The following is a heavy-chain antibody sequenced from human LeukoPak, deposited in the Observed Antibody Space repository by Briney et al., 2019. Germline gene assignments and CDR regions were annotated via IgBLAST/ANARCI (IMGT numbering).Heavy chain of an antibody. V-gene: IGHV3-23*01. CDR3: AKSVGIIRRGAFDI. CDR2: ISGSGATT. D-gene: IGHD3-10*01. J-gene: IGHJ3*02. CDR1: GFTFSTYA. Sequence: PGGSLRLSCAASGFTFSTYAMSWVRQAPGKGLEWVSGISGSGATTYYADSAKGRFTISRDNSKNTLYLQMNSLRAEDTAVYYRAKSVGIIRRGAFDIWGQGTMVTVSS.